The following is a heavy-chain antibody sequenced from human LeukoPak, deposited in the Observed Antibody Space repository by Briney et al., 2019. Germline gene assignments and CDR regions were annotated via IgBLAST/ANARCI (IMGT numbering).Heavy chain of an antibody. V-gene: IGHV4-34*01. CDR3: ARERGRFGVDY. J-gene: IGHJ4*02. Sequence: SETLSLTCAVSGGSFSGHYWNWIRQPPGKGLEWIGEINHGGSTNYNPSLKSRVTISVDTSQNQFSLRLSSVTAADTAVYYCARERGRFGVDYWGQGTLVTVSS. CDR2: INHGGST. D-gene: IGHD3-10*01. CDR1: GGSFSGHY.